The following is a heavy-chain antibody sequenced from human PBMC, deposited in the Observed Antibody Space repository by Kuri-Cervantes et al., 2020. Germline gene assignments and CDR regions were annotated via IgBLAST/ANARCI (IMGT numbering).Heavy chain of an antibody. CDR1: GFTFSSYS. V-gene: IGHV3-21*01. Sequence: GESLKISCAASGFTFSSYSMNWVRQAPGKGLEWVSSITSTSNYIYYADSVKGRFTISRDNAKNSLYLQMNSLRAEDTAVYYCARDGPKSSGGYEHTYYYYGMDVWGQGTTVTVSS. J-gene: IGHJ6*02. CDR3: ARDGPKSSGGYEHTYYYYGMDV. D-gene: IGHD5-12*01. CDR2: ITSTSNYI.